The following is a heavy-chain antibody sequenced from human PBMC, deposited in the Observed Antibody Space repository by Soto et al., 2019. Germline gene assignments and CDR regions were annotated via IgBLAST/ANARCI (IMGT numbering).Heavy chain of an antibody. CDR3: VNGDYY. D-gene: IGHD4-17*01. V-gene: IGHV3-48*01. Sequence: EEQLVESGGGVVQPGVSLRLSCAASGFTFSNHVMNWVRQAPGRGLEWVSSITRDFNTYYADSVKGRFTISRDNAKDSLYLQMNRLRADDTAVYYCVNGDYYVGQGTLVTVSS. CDR2: ITRDFNT. J-gene: IGHJ4*02. CDR1: GFTFSNHV.